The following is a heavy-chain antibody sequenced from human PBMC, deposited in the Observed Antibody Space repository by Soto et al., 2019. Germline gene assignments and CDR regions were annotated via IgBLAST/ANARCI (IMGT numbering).Heavy chain of an antibody. J-gene: IGHJ4*02. D-gene: IGHD1-26*01. CDR1: GFTFSTHG. V-gene: IGHV3-33*06. CDR3: AKDTWIVSSITSLDY. Sequence: PGGSLRLSCAAFGFTFSTHGMHWVRQAPGKGLEWVALIWNDGNKKDYADSVKGRFTISRDNSTNILYIQMYSLRVEDTAVYFCAKDTWIVSSITSLDYWGQGNLVTVSS. CDR2: IWNDGNKK.